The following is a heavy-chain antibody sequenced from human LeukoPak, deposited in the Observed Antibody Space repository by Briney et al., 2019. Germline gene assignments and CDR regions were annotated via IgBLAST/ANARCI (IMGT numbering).Heavy chain of an antibody. CDR3: ARGPRYGDFDY. D-gene: IGHD1-1*01. V-gene: IGHV3-21*01. CDR1: GFTFSNYS. Sequence: GGSLRLSCAASGFTFSNYSMNWVRQAPGKGLEWVSSISSRSTYIYHADSVKGRFTISRDNAKNSLFLQMNSLRAEDTAVYYCARGPRYGDFDYWGQGTLVTVSS. J-gene: IGHJ4*02. CDR2: ISSRSTYI.